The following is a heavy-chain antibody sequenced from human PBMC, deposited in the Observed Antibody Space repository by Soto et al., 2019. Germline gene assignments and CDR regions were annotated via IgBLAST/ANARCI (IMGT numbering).Heavy chain of an antibody. CDR2: IFFNGIT. CDR3: ARESGITGTRAFSH. Sequence: SQTLSLTCGVYDGSFRNYYWIWVRQPPGKGLEWVGYIFFNGITYYSPSLKSRLTISVDTSKNHFSLSLTSVTAADTAIYYCARESGITGTRAFSHWGQGILVTVSS. CDR1: DGSFRNYY. D-gene: IGHD1-20*01. J-gene: IGHJ4*02. V-gene: IGHV4-34*09.